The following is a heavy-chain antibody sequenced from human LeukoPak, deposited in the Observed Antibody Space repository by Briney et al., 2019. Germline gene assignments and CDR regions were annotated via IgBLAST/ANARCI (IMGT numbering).Heavy chain of an antibody. CDR3: AKDNYYDNSAYPDY. J-gene: IGHJ4*02. D-gene: IGHD3-22*01. Sequence: GGSLRLSYAASGFTFSSYGMHWVRQAPGKGLEWVAAISYDGSDKYYADSVKGRFTISRDNSKNTLYLQMNSLRAEDTAVYYCAKDNYYDNSAYPDYWGQGTLVTVSS. V-gene: IGHV3-30*18. CDR2: ISYDGSDK. CDR1: GFTFSSYG.